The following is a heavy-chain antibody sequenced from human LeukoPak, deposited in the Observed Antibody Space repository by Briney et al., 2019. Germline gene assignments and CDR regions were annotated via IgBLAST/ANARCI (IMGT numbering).Heavy chain of an antibody. Sequence: GGSLRLSCAASGFTFSSYSMNWVRQAPGKGLEWVSSISSSSSYIYYADSVKGRFTISRDNAKNSLYLQMNSLRAEDTAVYYCARFGEQWLVRPPGYWGQGTLVTVSS. CDR2: ISSSSSYI. V-gene: IGHV3-21*01. J-gene: IGHJ4*02. CDR1: GFTFSSYS. D-gene: IGHD6-19*01. CDR3: ARFGEQWLVRPPGY.